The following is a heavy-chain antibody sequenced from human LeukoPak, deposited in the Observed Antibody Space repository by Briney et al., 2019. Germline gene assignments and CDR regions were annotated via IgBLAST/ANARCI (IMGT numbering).Heavy chain of an antibody. CDR1: GGSISSSSYY. D-gene: IGHD3-9*01. CDR3: ARSTPYDILTGYPSYYFDY. Sequence: SETLSLTCTVSGGSISSSSYYWGWFRQPPGRGLEWFGSIYYSGSTYYNPSLKSRVTISVDTSKNQFSLKLSSVTAADTAVYYCARSTPYDILTGYPSYYFDYWGQGTLVTVSS. CDR2: IYYSGST. J-gene: IGHJ4*02. V-gene: IGHV4-39*07.